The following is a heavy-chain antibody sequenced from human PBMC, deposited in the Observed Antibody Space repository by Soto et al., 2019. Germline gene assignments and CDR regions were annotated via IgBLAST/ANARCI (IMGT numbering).Heavy chain of an antibody. V-gene: IGHV3-48*01. Sequence: GGSLRLSCAASGFTFSSYSMNWVRQAPGKGLEWVSYISSSSSTIYYADSVKGRFTISRDNAKNSLYLQMNSLRAEDTAVYYCARVERYYYGSGSLILVDYWGQGTLVTVSS. D-gene: IGHD3-10*01. J-gene: IGHJ4*02. CDR1: GFTFSSYS. CDR2: ISSSSSTI. CDR3: ARVERYYYGSGSLILVDY.